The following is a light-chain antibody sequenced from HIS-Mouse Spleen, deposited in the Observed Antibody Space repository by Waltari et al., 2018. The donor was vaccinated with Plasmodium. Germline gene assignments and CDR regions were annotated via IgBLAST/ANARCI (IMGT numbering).Light chain of an antibody. CDR1: QSVRSY. Sequence: EIVLTQSTATLSLSPGERATLSCRASQSVRSYLAWYQQKPGQAPRLLIYEASNRATGIPARFSGSGSGTDFTLTISSLEPEDFAVYYCQQRSNWPRVLTFGGGTKVEIK. V-gene: IGKV3-11*01. CDR3: QQRSNWPRVLT. CDR2: EAS. J-gene: IGKJ4*01.